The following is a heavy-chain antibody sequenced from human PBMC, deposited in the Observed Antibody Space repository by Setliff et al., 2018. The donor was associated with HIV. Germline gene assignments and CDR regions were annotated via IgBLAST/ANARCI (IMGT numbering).Heavy chain of an antibody. CDR3: ARETNASGSLTAYWYFDL. J-gene: IGHJ2*01. Sequence: SETLSLTCTVSSGSISSSSYYWGWIRQPPGKGLEWIGSIYYSGSTYYNPSLKSRVTISVDRSKNQFSLKLNSVTAADTAVYYCARETNASGSLTAYWYFDLWGRGTLVTVSS. CDR2: IYYSGST. D-gene: IGHD3-10*01. V-gene: IGHV4-39*02. CDR1: SGSISSSSYY.